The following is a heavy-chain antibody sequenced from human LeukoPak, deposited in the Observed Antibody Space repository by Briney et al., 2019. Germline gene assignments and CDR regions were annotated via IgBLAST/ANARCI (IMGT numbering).Heavy chain of an antibody. D-gene: IGHD6-19*01. CDR2: IAYDGNDE. CDR1: GFTFGSFG. J-gene: IGHJ4*02. CDR3: ARDVMAVAGTLGFDC. Sequence: GRSLRLSCVAYGFTFGSFGMHWVRQAPGKGLDWVAVIAYDGNDENYADSVKGRFTISRDNFKNTLYLQMNSLGPEDTAMYHCARDVMAVAGTLGFDCWGQGALVTVSS. V-gene: IGHV3-30*04.